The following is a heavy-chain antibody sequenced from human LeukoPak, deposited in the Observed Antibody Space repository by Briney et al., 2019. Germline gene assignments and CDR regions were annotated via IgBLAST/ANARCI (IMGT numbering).Heavy chain of an antibody. CDR2: ISSSGSTI. CDR3: ARRGVLWFGELFYYGMDV. J-gene: IGHJ6*02. Sequence: TGGSLRHSCSASGFTFSDYYMSWIRQAPGKGLEWVSYISSSGSTIYYADSVKGRFTISRDNAKNSLYLQMNSLRAEDTAVYYCARRGVLWFGELFYYGMDVWGQGTTVTVSS. V-gene: IGHV3-11*01. D-gene: IGHD3-10*01. CDR1: GFTFSDYY.